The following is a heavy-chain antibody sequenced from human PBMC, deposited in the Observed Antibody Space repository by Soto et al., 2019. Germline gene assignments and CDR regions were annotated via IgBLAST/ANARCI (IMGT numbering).Heavy chain of an antibody. D-gene: IGHD5-12*01. CDR2: ISYDGSNK. V-gene: IGHV3-30-3*01. Sequence: QVQLVESGGGVVQPGRSLRLSCAASGFTFSSYAMHWVRQAPGKGLEWVAVISYDGSNKYYADSVKGRFTISRDNSKNPLYLQMNSLRAEATAVYYCARDYYRFNSGYGFSMDVWGQGTTVTVSS. J-gene: IGHJ6*02. CDR3: ARDYYRFNSGYGFSMDV. CDR1: GFTFSSYA.